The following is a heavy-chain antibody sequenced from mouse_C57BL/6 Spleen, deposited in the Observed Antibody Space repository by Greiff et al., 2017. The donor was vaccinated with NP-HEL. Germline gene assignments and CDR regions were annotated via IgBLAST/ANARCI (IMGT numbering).Heavy chain of an antibody. CDR2: IYPGDGDT. D-gene: IGHD2-4*01. Sequence: VQLQQSGAELVKPGASVKISCKASGYAFSSYWMNWVKQRPGKGLEWIGQIYPGDGDTNYNGKFKGKATLTADKSSSTAYMQLSSLTSEDSAVYFCARGVDYDPAWFAYWGQGTLVTVSA. CDR1: GYAFSSYW. V-gene: IGHV1-80*01. CDR3: ARGVDYDPAWFAY. J-gene: IGHJ3*01.